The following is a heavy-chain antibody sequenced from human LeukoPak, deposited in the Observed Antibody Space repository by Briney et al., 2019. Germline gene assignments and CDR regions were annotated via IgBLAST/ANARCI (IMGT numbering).Heavy chain of an antibody. CDR2: IYSGGST. Sequence: PGGSLRLSCAASGFTFSSYAMSWVRQAPGKGLEWVSVIYSGGSTYYADSVKGRFTISRDNSKNTLYLQMNSLRAEDTAVYYCARSGIAAHDYWGQGTLVTVSS. CDR1: GFTFSSYA. D-gene: IGHD6-13*01. J-gene: IGHJ4*02. CDR3: ARSGIAAHDY. V-gene: IGHV3-53*01.